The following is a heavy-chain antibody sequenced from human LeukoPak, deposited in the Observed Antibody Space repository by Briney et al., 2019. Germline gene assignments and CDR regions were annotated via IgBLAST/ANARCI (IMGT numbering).Heavy chain of an antibody. CDR2: IYPGDSDT. V-gene: IGHV5-51*01. D-gene: IGHD3-10*01. CDR1: GYSFSTHS. J-gene: IGHJ4*02. Sequence: GESLKIYCHVSGYSFSTHSIGWVRQMTGQGLEWMGIIYPGDSDTRYSPSFQGHVTISADKSISTAYLQWSSRKASDTAMYYCARSYGSGSYSEYWGQGSLVADCS. CDR3: ARSYGSGSYSEY.